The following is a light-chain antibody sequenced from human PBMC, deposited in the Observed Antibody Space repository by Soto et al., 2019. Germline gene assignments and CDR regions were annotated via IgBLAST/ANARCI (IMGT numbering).Light chain of an antibody. CDR1: QSVSSSY. Sequence: IGFTQSPGTLSLSPGERATLSCRASQSVSSSYLAWYQQKPGQAPRLLIYGASSRATGIPDRFSGSGSGTDFTLTISRLEPEDFAVYYCQQYGSSPETFGQGTKVAIK. J-gene: IGKJ1*01. V-gene: IGKV3-20*01. CDR2: GAS. CDR3: QQYGSSPET.